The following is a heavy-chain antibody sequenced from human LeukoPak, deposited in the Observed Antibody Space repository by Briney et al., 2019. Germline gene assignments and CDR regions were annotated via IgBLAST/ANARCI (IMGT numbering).Heavy chain of an antibody. V-gene: IGHV3-23*01. J-gene: IGHJ5*02. Sequence: PGGSLRLSCAASGFTFSCSAMRSLRQPPGKGLECVSAIGGSGGSTYYAASVKGRFTISRDHSENTLYLQMNSLKAEDTAVYYCAKDPILPWGQGTLVTVSS. CDR1: GFTFSCSA. CDR2: IGGSGGST. CDR3: AKDPILP. D-gene: IGHD1-26*01.